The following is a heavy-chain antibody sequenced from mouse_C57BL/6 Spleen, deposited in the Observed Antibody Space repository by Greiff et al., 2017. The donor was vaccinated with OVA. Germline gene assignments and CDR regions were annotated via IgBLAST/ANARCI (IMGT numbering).Heavy chain of an antibody. CDR2: ICSDGST. J-gene: IGHJ4*01. D-gene: IGHD1-1*02. CDR1: GFSLTSYG. CDR3: ARQSYGYYAMDY. Sequence: VQLKESGPGLVAPSQSLSITCTVSGFSLTSYGVHWVRQPPGKGLEWLVVICSDGSTTYNSALNSSLSISKDNSKSKVFLKMNSLQTDDTAMYYCARQSYGYYAMDYWGQGTSVTVSS. V-gene: IGHV2-6-1*01.